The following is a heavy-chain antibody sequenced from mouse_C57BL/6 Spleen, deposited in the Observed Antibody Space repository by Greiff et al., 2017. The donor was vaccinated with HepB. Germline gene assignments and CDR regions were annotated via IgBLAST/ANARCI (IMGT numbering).Heavy chain of an antibody. J-gene: IGHJ2*01. CDR2: IDPSASYT. V-gene: IGHV1-59*01. Sequence: QVQLQQSGAELVRPGTSVKLSCKASGYTFTSYWMHWVKQRPGQGLEWIGVIDPSASYTNYNQKFKGKATLTVDTSSSTASMQPSSLTSEDSAVYYCARTDDFDYWGQGTTHTVSS. CDR3: ARTDDFDY. CDR1: GYTFTSYW.